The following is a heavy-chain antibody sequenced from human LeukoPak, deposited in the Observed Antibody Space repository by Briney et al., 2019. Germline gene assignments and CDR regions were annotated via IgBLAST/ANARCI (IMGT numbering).Heavy chain of an antibody. CDR1: GYTFTSVG. J-gene: IGHJ4*02. CDR2: ISAYNGNT. CDR3: VRDLGVDTSMIFFDY. Sequence: GASVKGSCKASGYTFTSVGISGVRQAPGQGLEWVGWISAYNGNTKSAQKLQGRLTMTTDTSTNTAYMELRSLRSDDTAVFYCVRDLGVDTSMIFFDYWGQGTLVTVSS. V-gene: IGHV1-18*01. D-gene: IGHD5-18*01.